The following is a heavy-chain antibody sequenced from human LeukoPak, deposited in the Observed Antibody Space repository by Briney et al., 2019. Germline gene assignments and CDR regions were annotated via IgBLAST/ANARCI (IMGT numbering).Heavy chain of an antibody. V-gene: IGHV4-59*02. CDR3: ARIHRYCSGGACYVLDN. J-gene: IGHJ4*02. CDR2: VYYSGST. Sequence: PSETLSLTCVVSGGSVSGYYWGWIRQPPGRGLEWIGYVYYSGSTNYNPSFKGRITISVDTSRNQFSLQLRSVTAADTAVYYCARIHRYCSGGACYVLDNWGQGTLVAVSS. CDR1: GGSVSGYY. D-gene: IGHD2-15*01.